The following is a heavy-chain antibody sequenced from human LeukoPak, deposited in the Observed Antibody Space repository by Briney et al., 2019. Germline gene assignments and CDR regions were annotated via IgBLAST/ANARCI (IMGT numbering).Heavy chain of an antibody. Sequence: GGSLRLSCSASGFTFSSSAMSWVRQAPGKGLEWVSVISKSGDFTYYADSVKGRFTISRDSSKNTLNLQMNSLRAEDTAVYYCAKESAAAGYFDYWGLGTLVTVSS. J-gene: IGHJ4*01. V-gene: IGHV3-23*01. CDR3: AKESAAAGYFDY. CDR2: ISKSGDFT. D-gene: IGHD6-13*01. CDR1: GFTFSSSA.